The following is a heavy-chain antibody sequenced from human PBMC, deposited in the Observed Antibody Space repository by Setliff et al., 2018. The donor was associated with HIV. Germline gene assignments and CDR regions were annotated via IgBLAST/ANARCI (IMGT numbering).Heavy chain of an antibody. CDR3: ARRRDGYNSAPWRNDY. V-gene: IGHV4-38-2*02. J-gene: IGHJ4*02. CDR2: IDASANT. CDR1: GSSISSNYY. D-gene: IGHD5-12*01. Sequence: SETLSLTCTVSGSSISSNYYWAWIRQAPGKGLEWIGCIDASANTYYIPSLKSRVTISVDTSKNQFSLKLSSVTAADTAVYYCARRRDGYNSAPWRNDYWGQGTLVTVSS.